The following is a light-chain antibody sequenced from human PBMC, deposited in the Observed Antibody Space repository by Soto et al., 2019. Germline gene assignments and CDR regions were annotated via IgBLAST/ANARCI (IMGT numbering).Light chain of an antibody. V-gene: IGKV3-15*01. Sequence: EIVMTQSPATLSVSPGERATLFCRASQNVGTSLAWYQQIPGQPPRLLIHGASIRATGVPARFTGSGSGTEFTLTLSGLQSEDLAVYYCQRYNDWPPWTFGQGTKVEIK. CDR3: QRYNDWPPWT. CDR2: GAS. CDR1: QNVGTS. J-gene: IGKJ1*01.